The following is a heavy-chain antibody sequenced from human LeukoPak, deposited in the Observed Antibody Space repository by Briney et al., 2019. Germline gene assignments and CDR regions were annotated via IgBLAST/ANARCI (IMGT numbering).Heavy chain of an antibody. J-gene: IGHJ6*02. Sequence: SETLSLPCTVYGESFSGFDWIWIRQPPGKGLEWIGEINHSGSTNYNPSLKSRVTISVDTSKNKFSLKLSSVTAADTAVYYCARGREWFYSYYGIYVCGQGTTVTVSS. CDR1: GESFSGFD. V-gene: IGHV4-34*01. D-gene: IGHD3-3*01. CDR2: INHSGST. CDR3: ARGREWFYSYYGIYV.